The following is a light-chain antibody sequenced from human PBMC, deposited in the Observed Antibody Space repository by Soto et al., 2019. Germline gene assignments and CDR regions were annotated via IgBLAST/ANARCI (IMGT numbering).Light chain of an antibody. V-gene: IGLV2-23*02. Sequence: QSALTQPASVSGSPGQSITFSCTGTSSDVGSSNLVSWYQQHPGKAPKLLIYEVSKQPSGVSNRFSGAKSGNTASLTISELQAEDEADYYCCSYAGSSTHVFGTGTKLTVL. CDR3: CSYAGSSTHV. CDR2: EVS. CDR1: SSDVGSSNL. J-gene: IGLJ1*01.